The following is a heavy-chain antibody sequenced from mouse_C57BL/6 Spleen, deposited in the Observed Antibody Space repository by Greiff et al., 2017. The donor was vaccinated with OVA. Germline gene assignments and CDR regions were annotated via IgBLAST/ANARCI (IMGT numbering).Heavy chain of an antibody. CDR3: TREGRGYGYAMDY. V-gene: IGHV5-9-1*02. CDR1: GFTFSSYA. J-gene: IGHJ4*01. D-gene: IGHD2-2*01. CDR2: ISSGGDYI. Sequence: EVNVVESGEGLVKPGGSLKLSCAASGFTFSSYAMSWVRQTPEKRLEWVAYISSGGDYIYYADTVKGRFTISRDNARNTLYLQMSSLKSEDTAMYYCTREGRGYGYAMDYWGQGTSVTVSS.